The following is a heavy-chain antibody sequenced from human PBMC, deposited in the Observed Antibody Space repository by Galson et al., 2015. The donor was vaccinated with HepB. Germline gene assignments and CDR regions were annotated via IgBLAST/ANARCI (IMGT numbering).Heavy chain of an antibody. Sequence: SLRLSCAASGFTFSSYAMSWVRQAPGKGLEWVSTISGSRGSAYYADSVKGRFTISRDNSRNTLYLQMNSLRAGDTALYYCAKHQGYTYGYCFDYWGQGTLVTVSS. CDR1: GFTFSSYA. CDR2: ISGSRGSA. D-gene: IGHD5-18*01. V-gene: IGHV3-23*01. CDR3: AKHQGYTYGYCFDY. J-gene: IGHJ4*02.